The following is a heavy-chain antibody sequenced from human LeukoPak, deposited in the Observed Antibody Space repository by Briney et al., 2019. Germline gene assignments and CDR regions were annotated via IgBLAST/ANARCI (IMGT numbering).Heavy chain of an antibody. Sequence: PGGSLRLSCAASGFTFSSYEMNWVRQAPGKGREWVSYISSSGSTIYYADSVKGRFTISRDNAKNSLYLQMNSLRAEDTAVYYCARDQVTTSDLLGYWGQGTLVTVSS. J-gene: IGHJ4*02. CDR3: ARDQVTTSDLLGY. CDR2: ISSSGSTI. CDR1: GFTFSSYE. V-gene: IGHV3-48*03. D-gene: IGHD4-17*01.